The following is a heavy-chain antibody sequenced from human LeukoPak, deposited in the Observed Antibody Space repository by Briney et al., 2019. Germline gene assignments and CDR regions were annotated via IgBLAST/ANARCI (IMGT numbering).Heavy chain of an antibody. D-gene: IGHD2-2*02. CDR1: GYSFTSYW. CDR3: ALYFDTYYFDY. J-gene: IGHJ4*02. CDR2: IYPGGSDT. V-gene: IGHV5-51*01. Sequence: GESLKISCKASGYSFTSYWIGWVRQMPGKGLEWMGIIYPGGSDTRYRPSFQGQVTISADKSMNTAYLQWSSLKASDTAMYYCALYFDTYYFDYWGQGTLVTVSS.